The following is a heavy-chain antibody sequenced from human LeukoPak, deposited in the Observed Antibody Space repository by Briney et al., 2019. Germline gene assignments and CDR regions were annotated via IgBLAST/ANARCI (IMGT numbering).Heavy chain of an antibody. CDR2: INPNSGGT. CDR1: GYTFTGYY. J-gene: IGHJ6*03. V-gene: IGHV1-2*06. D-gene: IGHD2-15*01. CDR3: ARGPPYCSGGSCYLYYYYYYMDV. Sequence: GASVKVSCKASGYTFTGYYMHWVRQAPGQGLEWMGRINPNSGGTNYAQKFQGRVTMTRDTSISTAYMELSRLRSDDTAVYYCARGPPYCSGGSCYLYYYYYYMDVWGKGTRSPSP.